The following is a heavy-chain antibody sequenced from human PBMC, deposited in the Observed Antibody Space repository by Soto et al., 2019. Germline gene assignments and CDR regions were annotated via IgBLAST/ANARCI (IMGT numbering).Heavy chain of an antibody. CDR3: ARGLGSSGWYSPWDACEI. CDR2: IKQDGNEK. V-gene: IGHV3-7*01. D-gene: IGHD6-19*01. J-gene: IGHJ3*02. CDR1: GFTFSDYW. Sequence: EVQLVESGGGLVQPGGSLRLSCAVSGFTFSDYWMSWVRQAPGKGLEWVANIKQDGNEKYYVDSVKGRFTISRDNAKNPLDLQMNSLRAEDTAVYYCARGLGSSGWYSPWDACEIWGQGTMVTVSS.